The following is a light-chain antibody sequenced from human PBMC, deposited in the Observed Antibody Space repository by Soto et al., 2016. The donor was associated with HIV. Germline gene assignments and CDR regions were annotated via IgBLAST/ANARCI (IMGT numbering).Light chain of an antibody. CDR3: QQLFSYPRT. J-gene: IGKJ2*01. CDR1: QSISNW. V-gene: IGKV1-5*03. CDR2: KAS. Sequence: DIQMTQSPSTLSAYVGDRVTITCRASQSISNWLAWYQQKPGKAPKVLIYKASSLESGVPSRFSGSGSGTEFILTISSLQPDDFANYYCQQLFSYPRTFGQGTKLEIK.